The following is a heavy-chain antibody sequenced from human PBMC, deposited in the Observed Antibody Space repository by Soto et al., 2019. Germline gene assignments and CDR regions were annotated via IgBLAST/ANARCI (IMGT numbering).Heavy chain of an antibody. J-gene: IGHJ6*02. Sequence: QVQLVQSGAEVKKPGASVKVSCKASGYTFTSYYMHWVRQAPGQGLEWMGIINPSGGSTSYAQKFQGRVTMTRDTYTSTVYMELSSLRSEDTAVYYCARGAMVRGVPVGGMDVWGQGTTVTVSS. V-gene: IGHV1-46*03. CDR1: GYTFTSYY. D-gene: IGHD3-10*01. CDR2: INPSGGST. CDR3: ARGAMVRGVPVGGMDV.